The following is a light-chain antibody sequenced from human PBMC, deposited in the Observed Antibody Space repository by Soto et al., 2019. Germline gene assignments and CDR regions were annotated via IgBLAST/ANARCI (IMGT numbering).Light chain of an antibody. CDR3: QQRSNWPPVIT. J-gene: IGKJ5*01. Sequence: EIVLTQSPATLSLSPGERATLSCRASQSFSSYLSWYQQKPGQAPSLLIYDASKRATVIPARFSGRGSGTDFTLTISSLEPEDFAVYYCQQRSNWPPVITFGQGTRLEIK. V-gene: IGKV3-11*01. CDR2: DAS. CDR1: QSFSSY.